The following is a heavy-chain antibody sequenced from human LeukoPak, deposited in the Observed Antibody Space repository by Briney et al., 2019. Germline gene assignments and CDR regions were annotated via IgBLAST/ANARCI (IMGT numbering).Heavy chain of an antibody. D-gene: IGHD1-26*01. J-gene: IGHJ4*02. CDR1: GGSSSAYY. Sequence: SETLSLTCVLYGGSSSAYYWSWIRQPPGKGLEWIGEINHSGSTNYNPSLKSRVTISVDTSKNQFSLKLSSVTAADTAVYYCARGRGRGSYSLTPGYWGQGTLVTVSS. V-gene: IGHV4-34*01. CDR2: INHSGST. CDR3: ARGRGRGSYSLTPGY.